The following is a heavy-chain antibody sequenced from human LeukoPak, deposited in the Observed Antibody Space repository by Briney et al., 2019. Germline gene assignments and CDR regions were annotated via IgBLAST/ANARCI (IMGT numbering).Heavy chain of an antibody. CDR3: AKDRRITMIVGSY. V-gene: IGHV3-23*01. J-gene: IGHJ4*02. D-gene: IGHD3-22*01. CDR2: ISGSGGST. Sequence: GGSLRLSCAASGFTFSSYAMGWVRQAPGKGLEWVSAISGSGGSTYYADSVKGRFTISRDNSKNTLYLQMNSLRAEDTAVYYCAKDRRITMIVGSYWGQGTLVTVSS. CDR1: GFTFSSYA.